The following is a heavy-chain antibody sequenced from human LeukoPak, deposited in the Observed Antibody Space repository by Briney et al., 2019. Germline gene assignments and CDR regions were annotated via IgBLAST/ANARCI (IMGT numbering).Heavy chain of an antibody. CDR1: GFTFSSYA. J-gene: IGHJ4*02. CDR2: ISGSGGST. D-gene: IGHD5-18*01. Sequence: GGSLRLSCAASGFTFSSYAMSWVRQAPGKGLEWVSAISGSGGSTYYADSVKGRLTISRDNSKNTLYLQMNSLRAEDTAVYYCAKARAYSYASDYWGQGTLVTVSS. CDR3: AKARAYSYASDY. V-gene: IGHV3-23*01.